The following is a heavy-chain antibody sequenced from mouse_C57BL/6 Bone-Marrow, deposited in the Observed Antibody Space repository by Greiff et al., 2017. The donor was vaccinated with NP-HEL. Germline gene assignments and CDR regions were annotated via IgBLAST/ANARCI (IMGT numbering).Heavy chain of an antibody. Sequence: QVQLQQSGAELVKPGASVKLSCKASGYTFTSYWMHWVKQRPGQGLEWIGYINPSSGYTKYNQKFKDKATLTADKSASTAYMQLSSLTYEDSAVYYCARRLRRGYYAMDYWGQGTSVTVSS. CDR1: GYTFTSYW. J-gene: IGHJ4*01. CDR3: ARRLRRGYYAMDY. CDR2: INPSSGYT. V-gene: IGHV1-7*01. D-gene: IGHD2-4*01.